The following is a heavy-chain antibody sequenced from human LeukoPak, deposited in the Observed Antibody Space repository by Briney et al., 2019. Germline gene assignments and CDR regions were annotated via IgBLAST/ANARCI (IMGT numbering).Heavy chain of an antibody. J-gene: IGHJ4*02. CDR1: GFTFSTYG. V-gene: IGHV3-33*06. CDR2: ISYDGGNK. Sequence: PGRSLRLSCAASGFTFSTYGMHWVRQAPGKGLEWVAVISYDGGNKYYADFVKGRFTISRDNSKNTLYLQMNSLRAEDTAVYYCANFDYWGQGTLVTVSS. CDR3: ANFDY.